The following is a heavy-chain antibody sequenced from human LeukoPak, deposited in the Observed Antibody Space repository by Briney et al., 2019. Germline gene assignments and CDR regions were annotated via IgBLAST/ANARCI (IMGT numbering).Heavy chain of an antibody. Sequence: SETLSLTCTVSGGSVSSGTYYWSWTRQPPRKGVEWIGYIYYSGGANYNPSLKSPVTISVDTSKDQFFLKLTSVTAADTAVYYCARVRLSDSYGSGSYYFDYWGQGTLVTVSS. V-gene: IGHV4-61*01. J-gene: IGHJ4*02. CDR3: ARVRLSDSYGSGSYYFDY. D-gene: IGHD3-10*01. CDR2: IYYSGGA. CDR1: GGSVSSGTYY.